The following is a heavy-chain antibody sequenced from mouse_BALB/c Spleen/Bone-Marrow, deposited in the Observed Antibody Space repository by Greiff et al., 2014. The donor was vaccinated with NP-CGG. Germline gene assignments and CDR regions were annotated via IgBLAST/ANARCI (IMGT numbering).Heavy chain of an antibody. J-gene: IGHJ2*01. Sequence: GQLKESGTVLGRPGGSVKMSCKASGYSFPSYLMHRGKQRPGQGLEWIGAIYPGNSDTNYNQNFKGKAKLTAVTSANTAYMELSSLTNEDSAVYYCTRRTAVLDYWGQGTTLTVSS. D-gene: IGHD4-1*01. CDR3: TRRTAVLDY. V-gene: IGHV1-5*01. CDR1: GYSFPSYL. CDR2: IYPGNSDT.